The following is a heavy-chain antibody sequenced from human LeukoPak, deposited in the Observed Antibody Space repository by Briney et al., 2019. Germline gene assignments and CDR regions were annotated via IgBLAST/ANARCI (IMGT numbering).Heavy chain of an antibody. V-gene: IGHV3-23*01. D-gene: IGHD2-15*01. CDR3: TRDRSLAY. J-gene: IGHJ4*02. CDR2: ISGSGGTT. CDR1: GFTFSSGD. Sequence: GGSLRLSCAASGFTFSSGDMNWVRQAPGKGLEWVSVISGSGGTTYNTYSKKGRFTIATENSKNIFYMRMYTIRAEATASYYTTRDRSLAYWGQGTLVTVSS.